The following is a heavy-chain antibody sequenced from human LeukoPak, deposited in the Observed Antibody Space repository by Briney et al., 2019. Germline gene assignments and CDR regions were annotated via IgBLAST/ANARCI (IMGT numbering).Heavy chain of an antibody. CDR3: ATDSSVYHYDSRSLDY. CDR1: GFSFDDYG. V-gene: IGHV3-66*02. D-gene: IGHD3-22*01. J-gene: IGHJ4*02. CDR2: IYSGGST. Sequence: GGSLRLSWAASGFSFDDYGMTWVRQAPGKGLEWASLIYSGGSTYYADSVKGRFTISRDNSKNTLYLQMNSLRAEDTAVYYCATDSSVYHYDSRSLDYWGLGTLVTVSS.